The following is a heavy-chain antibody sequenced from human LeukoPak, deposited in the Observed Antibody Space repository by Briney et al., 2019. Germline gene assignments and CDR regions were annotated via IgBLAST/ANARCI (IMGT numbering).Heavy chain of an antibody. J-gene: IGHJ6*02. CDR1: AFTFRSYG. V-gene: IGHV3-30*18. CDR3: AKDQRTMTRRMDV. Sequence: PGGSLRLSCVASAFTFRSYGMHWVRQAPGKGLEWVAVISYDGSGQYYADSLKGRFTISRDNSKNTLYLQMNSLRVEDTAVYYCAKDQRTMTRRMDVWGQGTMVTVSS. CDR2: ISYDGSGQ. D-gene: IGHD2-2*01.